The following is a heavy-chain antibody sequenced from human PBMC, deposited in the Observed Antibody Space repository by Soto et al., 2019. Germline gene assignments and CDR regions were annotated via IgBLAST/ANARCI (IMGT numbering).Heavy chain of an antibody. V-gene: IGHV1-69*06. CDR1: GGTISRYE. Sequence: QVQLVQSGAEVKNPGSSVKVTCKASGGTISRYEGSWVRQAPGQGLEWMGGIIPLFGTAKYAQKFQGRVTITADKSTSTVYMDLRSLRSDDTAVYYCARMSTSTMLIVVTIHDAFDVWGQGTMVTVSS. J-gene: IGHJ3*01. D-gene: IGHD3-22*01. CDR2: IIPLFGTA. CDR3: ARMSTSTMLIVVTIHDAFDV.